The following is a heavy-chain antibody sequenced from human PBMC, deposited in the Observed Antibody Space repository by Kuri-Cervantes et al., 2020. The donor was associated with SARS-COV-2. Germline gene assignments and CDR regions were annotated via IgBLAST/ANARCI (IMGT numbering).Heavy chain of an antibody. V-gene: IGHV3-48*02. D-gene: IGHD1-26*01. CDR1: GFTFSSYS. J-gene: IGHJ4*02. CDR2: ISSSSSTI. Sequence: GESLKISCAASGFTFSSYSMNWVCQAPGKGLEWVSYISSSSSTIYYADSVKGRFTISRDNAKNSLYLQMNSLRDEDTAVYYCARDPVGGSYGVFDYWGQGTLVTVSS. CDR3: ARDPVGGSYGVFDY.